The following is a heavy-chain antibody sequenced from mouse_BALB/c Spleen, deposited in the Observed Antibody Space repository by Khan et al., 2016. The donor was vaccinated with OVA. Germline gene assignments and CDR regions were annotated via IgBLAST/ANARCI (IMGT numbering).Heavy chain of an antibody. V-gene: IGHV2-6-1*01. CDR3: ARQPYYHYNIMDY. D-gene: IGHD2-10*01. J-gene: IGHJ4*01. Sequence: VQLKESGPGLVAPSQSLSITCTISGFSLTNYGVHWVRQPPGKGLEWLVVIWNDGNTAYNSALKFRLTISKDNSKSQVFLKMNSLQTDETAMYFCARQPYYHYNIMDYWGQGTSVTVSS. CDR1: GFSLTNYG. CDR2: IWNDGNT.